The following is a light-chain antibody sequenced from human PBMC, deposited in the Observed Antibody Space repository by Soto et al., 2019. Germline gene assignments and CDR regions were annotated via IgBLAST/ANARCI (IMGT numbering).Light chain of an antibody. CDR3: QKYNNWPPWT. CDR2: GAS. CDR1: QSVSSN. V-gene: IGKV3-15*01. Sequence: EIVMTQSPATLSVSPGERATLSCRASQSVSSNLAWYQQKPGQAPRLLIYGASTRATGIPARFSGSGSVTEFTLTISRLQSEDFAVYYCQKYNNWPPWTFGQGTKVDIK. J-gene: IGKJ1*01.